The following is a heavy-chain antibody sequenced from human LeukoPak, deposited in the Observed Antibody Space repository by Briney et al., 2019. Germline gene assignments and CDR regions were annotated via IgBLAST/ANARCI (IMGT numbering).Heavy chain of an antibody. Sequence: GGSLRLSCAASGFTFSNAWMSWVRQAPGKGLEWVGRIESKTDGGTTDYAAPVKGGFTISRDDSKNTLYLQMNSLKTEDTAVYYCTTDRNDILTGYSHAFDIWGQGTMVTVSS. J-gene: IGHJ3*02. CDR1: GFTFSNAW. CDR2: IESKTDGGTT. CDR3: TTDRNDILTGYSHAFDI. V-gene: IGHV3-15*04. D-gene: IGHD3-9*01.